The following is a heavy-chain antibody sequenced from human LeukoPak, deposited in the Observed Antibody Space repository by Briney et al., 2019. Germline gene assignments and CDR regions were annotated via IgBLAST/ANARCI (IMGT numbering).Heavy chain of an antibody. CDR3: ARLGNVDTAMVNWFDP. CDR2: IYPGDSDT. CDR1: GYSFTSYW. J-gene: IGHJ5*02. Sequence: GESLKFSCKGSGYSFTSYWIGWVRQMPGKGLEWMGIIYPGDSDTRYSPSFQGQVTISADKSISTAYLQWSSLKASDTAMYYCARLGNVDTAMVNWFDPWGQGTLVTVSS. V-gene: IGHV5-51*01. D-gene: IGHD5-18*01.